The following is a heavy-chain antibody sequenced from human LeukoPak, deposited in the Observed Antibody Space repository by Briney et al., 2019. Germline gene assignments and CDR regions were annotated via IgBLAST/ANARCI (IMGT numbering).Heavy chain of an antibody. CDR2: IYSSGST. J-gene: IGHJ4*02. V-gene: IGHV4-59*03. Sequence: PSETLSLACPVSGGFISSYYWNSIRHPPGKGLYWFWYIYSSGSTNYNPSLKSRVAISVDTSRNQFSLKLSSVTTADTAVDYARGYGYYFESWGQGTLVTVSS. CDR1: GGFISSYY. D-gene: IGHD5-18*01. CDR3: RGYGYYFES.